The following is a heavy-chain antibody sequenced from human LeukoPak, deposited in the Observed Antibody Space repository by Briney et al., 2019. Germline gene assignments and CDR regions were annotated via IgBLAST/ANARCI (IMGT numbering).Heavy chain of an antibody. CDR2: IYWDDDK. CDR3: AHRQIQGIMFGGGGFDP. D-gene: IGHD3-16*01. CDR1: GFSLSTSRVG. J-gene: IGHJ5*02. Sequence: SGPTLVKPTQTLTPTCTFSGFSLSTSRVGVGWIRQPPGKALEWLALIYWDDDKRYSPSLKSRLTITKDTSKNQVVLIMTNMDPVDTGTYYCAHRQIQGIMFGGGGFDPWGQGTLVTVSS. V-gene: IGHV2-5*02.